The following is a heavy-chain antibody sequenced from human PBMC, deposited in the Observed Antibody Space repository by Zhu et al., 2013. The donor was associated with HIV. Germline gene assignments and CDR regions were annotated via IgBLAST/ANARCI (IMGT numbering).Heavy chain of an antibody. CDR3: ARDLRFDFSRGRFDY. V-gene: IGHV1-18*01. CDR1: GYTFSSYG. Sequence: QVHLVQSGGEVKKPGASVKVSCKVSGYTFSSYGISWLRQAPGQGLEWMGWISPYNGNTEYAQKLQGRVSMTTDTSTSTAYMELRSLRSADTAVYYCARDLRFDFSRGRFDYWGQGTLVTVSS. CDR2: ISPYNGNT. D-gene: IGHD3-3*01. J-gene: IGHJ4*02.